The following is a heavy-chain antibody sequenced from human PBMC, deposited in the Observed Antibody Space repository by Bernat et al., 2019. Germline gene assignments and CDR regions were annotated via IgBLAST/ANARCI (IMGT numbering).Heavy chain of an antibody. Sequence: QITLKESGPTLLKPTQTLTLTCTFSGFSLSTSGVVVGWIRQPPGKALEWLALIYWDDDKRYSPSLKSRLTITKDTSKNQVVLTMTNMDPVDTATYYCAHRAGDYDILTGYYTYYFDYWGQGTLVTVSS. J-gene: IGHJ4*02. CDR1: GFSLSTSGVV. V-gene: IGHV2-5*02. CDR2: IYWDDDK. D-gene: IGHD3-9*01. CDR3: AHRAGDYDILTGYYTYYFDY.